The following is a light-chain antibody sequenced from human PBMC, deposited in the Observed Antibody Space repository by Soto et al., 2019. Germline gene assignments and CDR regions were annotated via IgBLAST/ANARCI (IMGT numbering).Light chain of an antibody. J-gene: IGKJ1*01. CDR1: QSVSSN. CDR2: GAS. Sequence: EIVMTQSPATLSVSPGERATLSCRASQSVSSNLAWYQQKPGQAPRLLIYGASTRATGIPARFSGSGSGTENTRTIGSLQSDDFAVYYCQQYSSWAPWTFSQGTKVEIK. CDR3: QQYSSWAPWT. V-gene: IGKV3-15*01.